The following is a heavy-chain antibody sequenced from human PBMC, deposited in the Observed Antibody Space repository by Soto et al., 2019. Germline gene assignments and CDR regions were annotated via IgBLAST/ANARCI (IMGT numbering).Heavy chain of an antibody. Sequence: GGSLRLSCAASGFTFSSYWMSWVRQAPGKGLEWVANIKQDGSEKYYVDSVKGRFTISRDNAKNSLYLQMNSLRAEDTAVYYCARESALMRAPAALNKNQWGPFDYWVRGTLGTVSS. D-gene: IGHD2-2*01. CDR2: IKQDGSEK. CDR3: ARESALMRAPAALNKNQWGPFDY. V-gene: IGHV3-7*01. J-gene: IGHJ4*02. CDR1: GFTFSSYW.